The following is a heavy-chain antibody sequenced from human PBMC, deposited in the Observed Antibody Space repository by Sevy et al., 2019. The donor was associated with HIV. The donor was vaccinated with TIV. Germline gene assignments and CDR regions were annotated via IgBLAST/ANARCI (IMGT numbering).Heavy chain of an antibody. V-gene: IGHV3-33*01. Sequence: GGSLRLSCAASGFTFSSYGMHWVRQAPGKGLEWVAVIWYDGSNKYYADSVKGRFTISRDNSKNTLYLQMNSLRAEDTAVYYCARDMSDYGGNGGFDYWGQGTLVTVSS. CDR1: GFTFSSYG. CDR2: IWYDGSNK. CDR3: ARDMSDYGGNGGFDY. D-gene: IGHD4-17*01. J-gene: IGHJ4*02.